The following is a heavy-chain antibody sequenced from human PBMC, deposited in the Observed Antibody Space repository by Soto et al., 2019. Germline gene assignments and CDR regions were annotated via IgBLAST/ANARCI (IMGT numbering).Heavy chain of an antibody. J-gene: IGHJ4*02. D-gene: IGHD3-9*01. Sequence: PSETLSLTCAVSGGSISSGYYYWSWLRQPPGKGLEWIGEINHIGSTNYNPSLKSRVTISVDTSKNQFSLKLSSVTAADTAVYYCARQGYFDWLFNFDYWGQGTLVTVSS. CDR2: INHIGST. CDR3: ARQGYFDWLFNFDY. CDR1: GGSISSGYYY. V-gene: IGHV4-39*01.